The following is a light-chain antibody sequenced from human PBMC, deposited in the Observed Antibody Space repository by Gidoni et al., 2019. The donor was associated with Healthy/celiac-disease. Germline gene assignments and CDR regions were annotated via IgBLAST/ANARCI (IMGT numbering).Light chain of an antibody. CDR1: KGISSY. V-gene: IGKV1-9*01. J-gene: IGKJ3*01. Sequence: TQLTQSPSFLSASVGDRVTITCRASKGISSYLAWYQQNPGKAPNLLIYAASTLQSGVPSRFSGSGSGTEFTLPISSLQPEDFATYYCQQLRTFGPGTKVDIK. CDR2: AAS. CDR3: QQLRT.